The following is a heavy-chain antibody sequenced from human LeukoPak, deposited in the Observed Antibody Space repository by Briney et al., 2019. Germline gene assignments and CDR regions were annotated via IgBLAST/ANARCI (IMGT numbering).Heavy chain of an antibody. Sequence: EGSLRLSCAASGFSFTNAWMNWVRQAPGKGLVWVSRISSDGSNTNYADSVKGRFTISRDNAKNTLYLQMNSLRAEDTAVYYCIRVPYWGQGALVTVSS. CDR1: GFSFTNAW. V-gene: IGHV3-74*01. CDR2: ISSDGSNT. J-gene: IGHJ4*02. CDR3: IRVPY.